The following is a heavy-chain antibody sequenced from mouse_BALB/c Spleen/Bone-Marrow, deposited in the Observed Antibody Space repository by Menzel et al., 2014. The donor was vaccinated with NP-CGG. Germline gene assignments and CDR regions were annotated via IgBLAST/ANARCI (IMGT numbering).Heavy chain of an antibody. D-gene: IGHD2-1*01. V-gene: IGHV3-1*02. CDR1: GYSITSGYS. CDR3: ARFDGNYAMDY. CDR2: IHYSGVT. J-gene: IGHJ4*01. Sequence: VQLQQSGPDLVKPSQSLSLTCTVTGYSITSGYSWHWIRQFPGNKLEWMGYIHYSGVTNYNPSLKSRISITRDTSKNQFFQHLNSVTTEDAASYYCARFDGNYAMDYWGQGTSVTVSS.